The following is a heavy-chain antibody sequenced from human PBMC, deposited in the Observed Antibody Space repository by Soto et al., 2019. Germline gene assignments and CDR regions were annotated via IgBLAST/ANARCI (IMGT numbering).Heavy chain of an antibody. J-gene: IGHJ4*02. CDR1: GFTFSTYA. Sequence: GGSLRLSCAASGFTFSTYAMSWVRQAPGKGLEWVSGLYGNGGGITYADSVKGRFTISRDNSNNMLYLQMHSLRAEDTAVYYCAKDRQPDGLWPFDHWGQGTLVTVSS. D-gene: IGHD2-8*01. CDR2: LYGNGGGI. V-gene: IGHV3-23*01. CDR3: AKDRQPDGLWPFDH.